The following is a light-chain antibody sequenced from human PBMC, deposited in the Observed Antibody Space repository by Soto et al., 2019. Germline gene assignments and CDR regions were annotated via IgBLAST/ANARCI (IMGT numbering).Light chain of an antibody. CDR3: QEYGSSGT. V-gene: IGKV3-20*01. Sequence: EIVMTQSPGTLSLSPGERATLSCRSSESVSKNYLTWYQQKPGQAPRLLIYCASNRATVIPYRFSGSGSATDFTRTISRLEPEDFAVYYCQEYGSSGTFCQGTTVDIK. CDR1: ESVSKNY. CDR2: CAS. J-gene: IGKJ1*01.